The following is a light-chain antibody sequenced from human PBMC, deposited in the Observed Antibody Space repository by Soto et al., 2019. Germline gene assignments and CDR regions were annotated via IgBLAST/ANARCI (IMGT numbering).Light chain of an antibody. CDR3: QQYGSSRFT. CDR2: GAS. CDR1: QSVSSSY. J-gene: IGKJ3*01. Sequence: EIVLTQSPGTLSLTPGERATISCRASQSVSSSYLAWYQQKPGQAPRLLIYGASSRATGIPDRFSGSGSGTDFTLTISRLEPEDFAVYYCQQYGSSRFTFGPGTKVDI. V-gene: IGKV3-20*01.